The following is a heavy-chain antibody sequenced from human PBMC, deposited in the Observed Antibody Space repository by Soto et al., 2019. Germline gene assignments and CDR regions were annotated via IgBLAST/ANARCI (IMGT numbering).Heavy chain of an antibody. J-gene: IGHJ5*02. CDR1: GGSISSGGYS. D-gene: IGHD6-13*01. CDR3: ARLEDTQQLEASGNWFDH. CDR2: MYHSGST. V-gene: IGHV4-30-2*01. Sequence: SETLSLTCAVSGGSISSGGYSWSWIRQPPGKGLEWIGYMYHSGSTYYNPSLKSRVTISIDRSKNQFSLKLSSVTAADTAVYYCARLEDTQQLEASGNWFDHWGQGTLVTVSS.